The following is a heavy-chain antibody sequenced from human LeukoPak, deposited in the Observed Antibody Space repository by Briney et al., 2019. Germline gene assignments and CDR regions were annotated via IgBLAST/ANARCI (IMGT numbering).Heavy chain of an antibody. CDR1: GGSISSYY. D-gene: IGHD3-10*01. V-gene: IGHV4-4*07. Sequence: SETLSLTCTVSGGSISSYYGSWIRQPAGKGLEWIGRIYTSGSTNYNPSLKSRVTMSVDTSKNQFSLKLSSVTAADTDVYYCARGRITMVRGGHTRSHLKRAPFDYWGQGTLVTVSS. CDR2: IYTSGST. CDR3: ARGRITMVRGGHTRSHLKRAPFDY. J-gene: IGHJ4*02.